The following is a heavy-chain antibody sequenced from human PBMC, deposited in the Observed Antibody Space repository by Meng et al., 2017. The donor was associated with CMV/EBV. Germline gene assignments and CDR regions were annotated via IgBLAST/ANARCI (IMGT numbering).Heavy chain of an antibody. Sequence: GGSLRLSCVGYGFSFNDHAMIWVRQPPGKGLEWVSGINWSGSGAGYADSVKGRFTISRNNARNSLSLEMNNLRVEDTALYYCVRGDMPAAVLGSFDLWGQGTMVTVSS. V-gene: IGHV3-20*04. CDR1: GFSFNDHA. J-gene: IGHJ3*01. CDR3: VRGDMPAAVLGSFDL. CDR2: INWSGSGA. D-gene: IGHD2-2*02.